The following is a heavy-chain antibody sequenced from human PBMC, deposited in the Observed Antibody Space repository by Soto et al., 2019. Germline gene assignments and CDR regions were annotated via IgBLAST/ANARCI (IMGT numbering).Heavy chain of an antibody. J-gene: IGHJ4*02. Sequence: SGPTLVNPTQTLTLTCTFSGFSLNSSGVGVGWIRQPPGRALEWLAVIYWDDDKRYSPSLKSRLTTIKDTAENQVVLTMTNMDAVDTATYYCVHRRIRGTAKAFDHWGQGILVTVSS. CDR1: GFSLNSSGVG. CDR3: VHRRIRGTAKAFDH. D-gene: IGHD1-20*01. CDR2: IYWDDDK. V-gene: IGHV2-5*02.